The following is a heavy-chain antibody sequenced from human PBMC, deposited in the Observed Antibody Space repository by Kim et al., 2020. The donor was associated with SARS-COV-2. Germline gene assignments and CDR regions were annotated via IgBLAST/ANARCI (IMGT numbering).Heavy chain of an antibody. V-gene: IGHV1-24*01. CDR3: ATDSSGYYYFFDY. J-gene: IGHJ4*02. D-gene: IGHD3-22*01. Sequence: IYAPKFQGRVNMTEDTSTDTAYMELSSLRSEDTAVYYCATDSSGYYYFFDYWGQGTLVTVSS.